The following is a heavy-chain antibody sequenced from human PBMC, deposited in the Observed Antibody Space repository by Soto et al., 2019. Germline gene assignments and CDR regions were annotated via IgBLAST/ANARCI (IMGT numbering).Heavy chain of an antibody. Sequence: GGSLRLSCAASGFTFSSHAMNWVRQAPGKGLEWVSVLSGSGGNIDYAGSENGRFTFSRDNYKNMLYQKMNSLSAEETAVYYCSKDLGTEGCSVRAFDIWGQGTVVTVSS. CDR1: GFTFSSHA. D-gene: IGHD3-10*02. CDR3: SKDLGTEGCSVRAFDI. CDR2: LSGSGGNI. V-gene: IGHV3-23*01. J-gene: IGHJ3*02.